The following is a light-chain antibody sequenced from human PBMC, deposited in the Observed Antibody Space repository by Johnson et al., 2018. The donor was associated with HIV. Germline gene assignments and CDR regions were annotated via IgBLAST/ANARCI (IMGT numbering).Light chain of an antibody. Sequence: SILTQPPSVSAAPGQKVTISCSGSNSNIGNNYVSWYQQLPGTAPKLLIYDNNKRPSGIPDRFSASKSGTSATLGITGLQTGDEADYYCGTWDSSLSAYVFGTGTKVTVL. V-gene: IGLV1-51*01. CDR1: NSNIGNNY. CDR3: GTWDSSLSAYV. CDR2: DNN. J-gene: IGLJ1*01.